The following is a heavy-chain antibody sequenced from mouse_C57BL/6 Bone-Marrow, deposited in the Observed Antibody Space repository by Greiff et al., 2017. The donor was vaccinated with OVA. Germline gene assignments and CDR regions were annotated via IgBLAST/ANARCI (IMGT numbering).Heavy chain of an antibody. J-gene: IGHJ2*01. D-gene: IGHD2-3*01. CDR3: ARDRGWLLRGNYFDY. Sequence: EVQGVESGGGLVKPGGSLKLSCAASGFTFSSYAMSWVRQTPEKRLEWVATISDGGSYTYYPDNVKGRFTISRDNAKNNLYLQMSHLKSEDTAMYYCARDRGWLLRGNYFDYWGQGTTLTVSS. V-gene: IGHV5-4*01. CDR1: GFTFSSYA. CDR2: ISDGGSYT.